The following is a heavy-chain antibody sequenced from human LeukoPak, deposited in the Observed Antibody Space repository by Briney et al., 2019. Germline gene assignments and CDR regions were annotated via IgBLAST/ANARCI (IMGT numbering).Heavy chain of an antibody. CDR3: ARHSSGWHETGPYYFDY. Sequence: SETLSLTCTVSGGSISSYYWSWIRQPPGKGLEWIGYIYYSGSTNYNPSLKSRVTISVDTSKNQFSLKVRSVTAADTAVYYCARHSSGWHETGPYYFDYWGQGTLVAVS. CDR1: GGSISSYY. D-gene: IGHD6-19*01. CDR2: IYYSGST. J-gene: IGHJ4*02. V-gene: IGHV4-59*08.